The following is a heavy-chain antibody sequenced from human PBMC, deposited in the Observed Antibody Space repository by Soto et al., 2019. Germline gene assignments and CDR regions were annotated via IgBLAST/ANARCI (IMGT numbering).Heavy chain of an antibody. CDR1: GGSISSYY. CDR3: ARDWRYCSGGSCYYYYGMDV. Sequence: QVQLQESGPGLVKPSETLSLTCTVSGGSISSYYWSWIRQPPGKGLEWIGYIYYSGSTNYNPSLKSRVTISVDTSKNQFSLKLSPVTAADPAVYYCARDWRYCSGGSCYYYYGMDVWGQGTTVTVSS. V-gene: IGHV4-59*01. J-gene: IGHJ6*02. D-gene: IGHD2-15*01. CDR2: IYYSGST.